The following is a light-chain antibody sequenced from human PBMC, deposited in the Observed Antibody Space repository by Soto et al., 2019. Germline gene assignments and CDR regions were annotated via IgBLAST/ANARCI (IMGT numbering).Light chain of an antibody. CDR2: GAS. J-gene: IGKJ2*01. CDR3: QQYNNWPPYT. CDR1: QSVSSN. V-gene: IGKV3-15*01. Sequence: EIVMTQSPATLSVSPGERATLSCRASQSVSSNIAWYQQKPGQAPRLLIYGASIRVTGIPARFSGSGSGTEFTLTISSLQSEDCAVYYCQQYNNWPPYTFGQGTKLEIK.